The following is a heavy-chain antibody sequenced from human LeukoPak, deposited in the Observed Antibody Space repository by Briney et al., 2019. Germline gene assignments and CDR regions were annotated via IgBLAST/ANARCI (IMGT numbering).Heavy chain of an antibody. J-gene: IGHJ3*02. CDR1: GFTFSSHG. V-gene: IGHV3-21*01. CDR3: ARDLDTYVLLTAYDTFDI. D-gene: IGHD2-21*02. Sequence: GGSLRLSCVGSGFTFSSHGLHWVRQAPGKGLEWVSSISSSSSYIYYADSVKGRFTISRDNAKNSLYLQMNSLRAEDTAVYYCARDLDTYVLLTAYDTFDIWGQGTMVTVSS. CDR2: ISSSSSYI.